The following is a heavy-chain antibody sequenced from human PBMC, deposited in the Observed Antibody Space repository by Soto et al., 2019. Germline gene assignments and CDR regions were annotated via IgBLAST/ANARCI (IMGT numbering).Heavy chain of an antibody. V-gene: IGHV3-23*01. CDR1: GFTFSTYA. CDR2: ISGSGTTT. CDR3: AKGADTYYYYYYMDV. Sequence: GGSLRLSCAASGFTFSTYAMNWVRQAPGKGLEWVSTISGSGTTTSHADSVKGRFTISRDNSKNTLYMQMKSLRAEDTAVYYCAKGADTYYYYYYMDVWGKGTTVTVSS. D-gene: IGHD6-19*01. J-gene: IGHJ6*03.